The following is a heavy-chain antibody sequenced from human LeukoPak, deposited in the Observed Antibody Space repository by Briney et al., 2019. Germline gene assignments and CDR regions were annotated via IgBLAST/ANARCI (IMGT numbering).Heavy chain of an antibody. CDR1: GFTFSSNY. V-gene: IGHV3-53*01. J-gene: IGHJ5*02. Sequence: GGSLRLSCAASGFTFSSNYMSWVRQAPGKGLEWVSVIYSGGSTYYADSVKGRFTISRDNSKNTLYLQMNSLRAEDTAVYYCARHSYNWNHRGWFDPWGQGTLVTVSS. D-gene: IGHD1-1*01. CDR3: ARHSYNWNHRGWFDP. CDR2: IYSGGST.